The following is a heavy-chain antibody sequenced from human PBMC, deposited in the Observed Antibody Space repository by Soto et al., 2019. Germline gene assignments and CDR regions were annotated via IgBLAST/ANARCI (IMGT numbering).Heavy chain of an antibody. J-gene: IGHJ6*02. Sequence: QAQLVQSGAEVRKPGASVKVTFKACGYTFYSHSISWVRQAHGLGLEWMGRINADYGNTQYAQKLRGRVTMTTDTSTTTVYMELTNLRSDDTAVYYCARCIQGVYYYGMDVWGQGTTVTVSS. V-gene: IGHV1-18*01. CDR2: INADYGNT. CDR3: ARCIQGVYYYGMDV. D-gene: IGHD5-18*01. CDR1: GYTFYSHS.